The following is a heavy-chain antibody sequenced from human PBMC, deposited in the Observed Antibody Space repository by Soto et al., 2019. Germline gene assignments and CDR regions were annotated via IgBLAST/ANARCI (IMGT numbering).Heavy chain of an antibody. CDR1: GGSISSYY. J-gene: IGHJ4*02. Sequence: SETLSLTCTVSGGSISSYYWSWIRQPPGKGLEWIGYIYYSGSTNYNPSLKSRVTISVDTSKNQFSLKLSSVTAADTAVYYCARGRDGYNGYYFDYWGQGTLVPSPQ. CDR2: IYYSGST. D-gene: IGHD5-12*01. V-gene: IGHV4-59*01. CDR3: ARGRDGYNGYYFDY.